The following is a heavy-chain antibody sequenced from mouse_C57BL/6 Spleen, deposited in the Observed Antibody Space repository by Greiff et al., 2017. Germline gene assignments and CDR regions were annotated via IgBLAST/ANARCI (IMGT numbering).Heavy chain of an antibody. J-gene: IGHJ4*01. Sequence: EVQLQQSGPVLVKPGASVKMSCKASGYTFTDYYMNWVKQSHGKSLEWIGVINPYNGGTSYNQKFKGKATLTVDKSSSTAYMELNSLTSEDSAVYYCARGWYPYYAMDYWGQGTSVTVSS. D-gene: IGHD2-1*01. V-gene: IGHV1-19*01. CDR2: INPYNGGT. CDR1: GYTFTDYY. CDR3: ARGWYPYYAMDY.